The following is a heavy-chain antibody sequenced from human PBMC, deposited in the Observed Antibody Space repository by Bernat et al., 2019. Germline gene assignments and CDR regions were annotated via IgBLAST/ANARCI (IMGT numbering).Heavy chain of an antibody. CDR2: IKQDGSET. Sequence: EVQLVESGGGLVQPGGSLRLSCAASGFTFSTYWMTWVRQAPGKGLEWVGNIKQDGSETNYVDSVTGRFTISRDNAENSLYLQMNSLRAEDTAVYYCTTYYYYYYMDVWGKGTTVTVSS. CDR3: TTYYYYYYMDV. CDR1: GFTFSTYW. V-gene: IGHV3-7*03. J-gene: IGHJ6*03.